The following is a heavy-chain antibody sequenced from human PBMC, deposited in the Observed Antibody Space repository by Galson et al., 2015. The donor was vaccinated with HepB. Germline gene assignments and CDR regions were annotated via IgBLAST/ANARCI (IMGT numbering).Heavy chain of an antibody. CDR2: ISYDGSNK. CDR1: GFTFSNYG. V-gene: IGHV3-30*18. J-gene: IGHJ4*02. CDR3: AKDPYLNSSLAGTMAGFDY. D-gene: IGHD6-19*01. Sequence: ALRLSCAASGFTFSNYGMHWVRQAPGKGLEWVAVISYDGSNKYYADSVKGRFTISRDNSKNALYLLMNSLRAEDTALYYCAKDPYLNSSLAGTMAGFDYWGQGTLVTVAS.